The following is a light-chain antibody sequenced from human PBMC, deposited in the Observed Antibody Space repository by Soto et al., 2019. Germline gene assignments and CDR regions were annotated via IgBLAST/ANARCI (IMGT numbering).Light chain of an antibody. V-gene: IGLV2-18*02. Sequence: QSVLTQPPSVSGSPGQSVAISCTGTSSDVGSYNRVSWYQQPPGAAPKLMIYEVSNRPSGVPDRFSGSKSGNTASLTISGLQAEYEADYYCNSYTGISTYVFGTGNNVTVL. J-gene: IGLJ1*01. CDR1: SSDVGSYNR. CDR2: EVS. CDR3: NSYTGISTYV.